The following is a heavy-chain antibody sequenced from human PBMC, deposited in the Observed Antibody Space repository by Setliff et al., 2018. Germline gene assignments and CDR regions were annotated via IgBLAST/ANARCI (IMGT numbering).Heavy chain of an antibody. D-gene: IGHD6-13*01. V-gene: IGHV5-51*01. CDR1: GYTFSRYW. CDR3: ARPAYSSRWYEIKGFDY. Sequence: GESLKISCKASGYTFSRYWIGWVRQMPGKGLEWLGIICPSDSHTRYSPSFQGQVTISADKSISTAHLQWDSLKASDTAMYYCARPAYSSRWYEIKGFDYWGQGTLVTVSS. CDR2: ICPSDSHT. J-gene: IGHJ4*02.